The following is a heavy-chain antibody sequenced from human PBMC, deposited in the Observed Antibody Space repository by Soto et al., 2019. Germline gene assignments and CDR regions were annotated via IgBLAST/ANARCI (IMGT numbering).Heavy chain of an antibody. CDR2: ISGSGGST. V-gene: IGHV3-23*01. Sequence: GGSLRLSCAASGFTFSSYAMNWVRQAPGKGLEWVSVISGSGGSTYYADSVKGRFTISRDNSKNTLYLLMNSLRAEDTAVYYCARRSSSWYFDYWGQGTLVTVSS. CDR1: GFTFSSYA. D-gene: IGHD6-13*01. J-gene: IGHJ4*02. CDR3: ARRSSSWYFDY.